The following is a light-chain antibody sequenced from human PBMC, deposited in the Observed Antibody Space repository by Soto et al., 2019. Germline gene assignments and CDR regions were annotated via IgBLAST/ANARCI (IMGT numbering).Light chain of an antibody. J-gene: IGKJ2*01. V-gene: IGKV3-15*01. CDR3: QSYNDWPFT. Sequence: EIVMTQSPATLSVSPGERVTLSCRASESLSTYLAWYQQKPGQAPRLLIYGASTKATGIPARFSGSGSATDFTLTISSLQSGDFAVYYCQSYNDWPFTFGQGTKLEI. CDR1: ESLSTY. CDR2: GAS.